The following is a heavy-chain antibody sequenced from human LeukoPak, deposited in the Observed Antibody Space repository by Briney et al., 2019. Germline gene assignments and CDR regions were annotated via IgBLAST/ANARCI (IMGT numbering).Heavy chain of an antibody. J-gene: IGHJ6*03. Sequence: GGSLRLSCAASGFTFSTYIMNWVRQAPGKGLEWVSSITTSSSYIYYADSVKGRFTISRDNAKNSLYLQMNSLRAEDTAVYYCARVGEGHGGWCGAYYYYMDVWGKGTTVTVSS. D-gene: IGHD6-19*01. CDR3: ARVGEGHGGWCGAYYYYMDV. CDR2: ITTSSSYI. CDR1: GFTFSTYI. V-gene: IGHV3-21*01.